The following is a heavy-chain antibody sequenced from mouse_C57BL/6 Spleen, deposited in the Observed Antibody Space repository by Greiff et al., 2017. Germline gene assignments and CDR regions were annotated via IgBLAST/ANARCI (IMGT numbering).Heavy chain of an antibody. CDR1: GYTFTDYY. J-gene: IGHJ2*01. CDR3: ARDLYYGNHGGDY. Sequence: EVQLQQSGPVLVKPGASVKMSCKASGYTFTDYYMNWVKQSHGKSLEWIGVINPYNGGTSSNQKFKGKATLTVDKSSSTAYMELNSLTSEDSAVYYCARDLYYGNHGGDYWGQGTTLTVSS. CDR2: INPYNGGT. V-gene: IGHV1-19*01. D-gene: IGHD2-1*01.